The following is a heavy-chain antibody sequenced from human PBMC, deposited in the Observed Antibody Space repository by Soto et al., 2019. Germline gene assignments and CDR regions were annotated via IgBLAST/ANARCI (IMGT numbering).Heavy chain of an antibody. CDR1: GFTFINHN. Sequence: GGSLRLSCAASGFTFINHNIYWFRQAPGKGLEYVSVISSNGGSTYYANSVKGRFTISRDNSKNTLYLQMGSLRAEDTALYYCARHGGTPDLYFDYWGQGTPVTVSS. CDR3: ARHGGTPDLYFDY. CDR2: ISSNGGST. D-gene: IGHD3-16*01. J-gene: IGHJ4*02. V-gene: IGHV3-64*01.